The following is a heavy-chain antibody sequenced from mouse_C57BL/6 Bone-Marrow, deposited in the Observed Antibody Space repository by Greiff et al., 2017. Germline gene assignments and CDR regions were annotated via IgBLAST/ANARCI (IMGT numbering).Heavy chain of an antibody. CDR3: ARFITTVVADY. Sequence: QVQLQQPGAELVRPGSSVKLSCKASGYTFTSYWMDWVKQRPGQGLEWIGNIYPSDSETHYNQKFKDKATLTVDKSSSTAYMQLRSLTSEDSAVYYCARFITTVVADYWGQGTTLTVSS. D-gene: IGHD1-1*01. J-gene: IGHJ2*01. V-gene: IGHV1-61*01. CDR1: GYTFTSYW. CDR2: IYPSDSET.